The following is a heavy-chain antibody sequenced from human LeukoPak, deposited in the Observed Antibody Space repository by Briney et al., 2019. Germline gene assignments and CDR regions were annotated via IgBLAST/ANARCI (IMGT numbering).Heavy chain of an antibody. CDR2: ISGSGGST. J-gene: IGHJ3*02. Sequence: GGTLRLSCAASGFTFSSYGMSWVRQAPGKGLEWVSIISGSGGSTYYADSVKGRFTISRDNAKNSLYLQMNSLGAEDTAVYYCAREPSQGAFDIWGQGTMVTVSS. CDR3: AREPSQGAFDI. V-gene: IGHV3-23*01. CDR1: GFTFSSYG.